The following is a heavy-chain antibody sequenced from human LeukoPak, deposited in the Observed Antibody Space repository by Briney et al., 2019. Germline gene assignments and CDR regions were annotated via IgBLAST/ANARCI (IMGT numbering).Heavy chain of an antibody. CDR1: GYTFTGYY. CDR2: INPNSGGT. Sequence: GASVKVSCKASGYTFTGYYMHWVRQAPGQGLEWMGWINPNSGGTNYAQKFQGRVTMTRDTSISTAYMELSRLRSDDTAVYYCARVTPDSSSSLDYWGQGTLVTVSS. V-gene: IGHV1-2*02. D-gene: IGHD6-6*01. J-gene: IGHJ4*02. CDR3: ARVTPDSSSSLDY.